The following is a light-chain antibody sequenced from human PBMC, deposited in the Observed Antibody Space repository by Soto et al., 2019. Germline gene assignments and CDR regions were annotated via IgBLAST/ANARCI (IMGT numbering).Light chain of an antibody. Sequence: EIVMAQSPATLSVSPGERAALSCRASQSVSGNLAWYQQKPGQAPRLLIHGASNRATGIPARFSGSGSGTEFTLTISSLQSEDFAIYYCQQYNNWPPWTFGQGTKVEI. CDR3: QQYNNWPPWT. CDR1: QSVSGN. J-gene: IGKJ1*01. V-gene: IGKV3D-15*01. CDR2: GAS.